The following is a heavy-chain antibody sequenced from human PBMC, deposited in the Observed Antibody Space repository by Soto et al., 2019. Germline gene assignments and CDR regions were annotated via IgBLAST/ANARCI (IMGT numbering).Heavy chain of an antibody. D-gene: IGHD6-6*01. J-gene: IGHJ4*02. Sequence: GESLKISCKGSGYSFTTHWVGWVRQMPGKSLEWMWNIYPDSDTRYNPSFEGQITISADKSINTAYLQWSSLKASDTAVYYCARRGDSGSFMEYWGQGTLVTVSS. CDR3: ARRGDSGSFMEY. V-gene: IGHV5-51*01. CDR1: GYSFTTHW. CDR2: IYPDSDT.